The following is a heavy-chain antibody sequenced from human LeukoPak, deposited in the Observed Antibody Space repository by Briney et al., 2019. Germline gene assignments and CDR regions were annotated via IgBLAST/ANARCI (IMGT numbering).Heavy chain of an antibody. D-gene: IGHD2-2*01. J-gene: IGHJ4*02. CDR2: ISGSGGST. CDR3: AKRYCSSTSCYLPLGSVFDY. CDR1: GLAFMSYS. Sequence: GRSLRLCGGASGLAFMSYSMSWVRQDPGKGLEWVSAISGSGGSTYYADSVKGRFTISRDNSKNTLYLQMNSLRAEDTAVYYCAKRYCSSTSCYLPLGSVFDYWGQGTLVTVSS. V-gene: IGHV3-23*01.